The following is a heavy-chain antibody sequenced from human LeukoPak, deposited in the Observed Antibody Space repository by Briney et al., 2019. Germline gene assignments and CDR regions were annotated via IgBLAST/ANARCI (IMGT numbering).Heavy chain of an antibody. CDR1: GLSFSGAW. CDR3: AKPDVGGVSYFDY. V-gene: IGHV3-23*01. Sequence: GGSLRLCCAASGLSFSGAWMTWVRQPPGKGLEWVSAISGSGGSTYYADSVKGRFTISRDNSKNTLYLQMNSLRAEDTAVYYCAKPDVGGVSYFDYWGQGTLVTVSS. CDR2: ISGSGGST. D-gene: IGHD1-14*01. J-gene: IGHJ4*02.